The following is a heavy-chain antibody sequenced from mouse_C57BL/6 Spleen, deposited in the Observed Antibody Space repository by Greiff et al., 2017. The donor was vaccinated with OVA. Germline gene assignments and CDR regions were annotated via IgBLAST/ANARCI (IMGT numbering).Heavy chain of an antibody. CDR2: IDPSASYT. D-gene: IGHD1-1*01. V-gene: IGHV1-69*01. J-gene: IGHJ3*01. CDR3: ARRAGSSYGGFAY. CDR1: GYTFTSYW. Sequence: VQLQQPGAELVMPGASVKLSCKASGYTFTSYWMHWVKQRPGQGLEWIGEIDPSASYTNYNHKFKGKTTLSVDKSSSTAYMQLSRLTSEDSAVYYCARRAGSSYGGFAYWGQGTLVTVSA.